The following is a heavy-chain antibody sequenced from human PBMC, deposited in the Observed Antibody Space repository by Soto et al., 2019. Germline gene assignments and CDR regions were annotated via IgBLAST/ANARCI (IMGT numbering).Heavy chain of an antibody. CDR2: IKSKTDGGTT. D-gene: IGHD4-17*01. CDR1: GFTFSNAW. V-gene: IGHV3-15*01. J-gene: IGHJ6*03. Sequence: GGSLRLSCAASGFTFSNAWMNWVRQAPGKGLEWVGRIKSKTDGGTTDYAAPVKGRLTISRDDSKNTLYLQMNSLKTDDTAVYYCTTDTRPPWVTRYYYYYNMDVWGKGTTVTVSS. CDR3: TTDTRPPWVTRYYYYYNMDV.